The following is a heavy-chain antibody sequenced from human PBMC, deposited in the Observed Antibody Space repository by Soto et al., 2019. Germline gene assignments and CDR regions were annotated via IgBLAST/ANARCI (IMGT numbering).Heavy chain of an antibody. CDR3: ARVLCSTVTAFDF. J-gene: IGHJ4*02. V-gene: IGHV4-31*03. D-gene: IGHD4-17*01. Sequence: QVQLQESGPGLLKPSQTLSLTCTVSGGSIRSGGCYWRWVRQHPGKVLEWIGYIYYTGRTYYNSSLKSRVSISVDTAKNHFSRSLTSVTAADPAAYYSARVLCSTVTAFDFWGPGTLVTVSS. CDR1: GGSIRSGGCY. CDR2: IYYTGRT.